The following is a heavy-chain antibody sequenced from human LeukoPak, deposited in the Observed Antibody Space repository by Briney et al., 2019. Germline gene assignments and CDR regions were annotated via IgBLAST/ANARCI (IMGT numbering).Heavy chain of an antibody. V-gene: IGHV3-74*01. CDR2: MNSAGTTI. Sequence: GGSLRLSCAASGFTIRGFWMHWVRQVPGEGLVWVARMNSAGTTINYADSVKGRFTISRDNVSNTLHLQMNNLSLEDTAVYFCIREVQVRASASLGLWGRGTLVTVS. D-gene: IGHD1-1*01. J-gene: IGHJ4*01. CDR1: GFTIRGFW. CDR3: IREVQVRASASLGL.